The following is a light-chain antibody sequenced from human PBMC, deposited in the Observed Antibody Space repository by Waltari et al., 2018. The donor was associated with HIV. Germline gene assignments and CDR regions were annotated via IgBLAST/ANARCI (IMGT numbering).Light chain of an antibody. CDR3: HVWDTISDHVV. J-gene: IGLJ2*01. CDR1: NIGTKS. CDR2: YNA. V-gene: IGLV3-21*04. Sequence: SYVLTRPPSVSVAPGKTAKITCVGNNIGTKSVHWYQQKPDQAPVLVIYYNADRPSGIPERFSGSNSGNTATLTINRVEAGDEADYYCHVWDTISDHVVFGGGSKLTVL.